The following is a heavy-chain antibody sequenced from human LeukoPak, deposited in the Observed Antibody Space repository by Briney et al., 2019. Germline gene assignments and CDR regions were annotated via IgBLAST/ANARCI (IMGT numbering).Heavy chain of an antibody. CDR1: GFTFSSYG. J-gene: IGHJ4*02. D-gene: IGHD1-26*01. Sequence: GGSLRLSCAASGFTFSSYGMHWVRQAPGKGLEWVAFIRYDGSNKYYADSVKGRFTISRDNSKNTLYLQMNSLRAEDTAVYYCAKDRGSRSYGLFDYWGQGTLVTVSS. CDR3: AKDRGSRSYGLFDY. CDR2: IRYDGSNK. V-gene: IGHV3-30*02.